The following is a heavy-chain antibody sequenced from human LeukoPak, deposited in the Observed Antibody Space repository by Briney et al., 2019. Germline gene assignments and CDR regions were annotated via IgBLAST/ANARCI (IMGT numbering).Heavy chain of an antibody. J-gene: IGHJ4*02. CDR2: TYYSGST. V-gene: IGHV4-59*01. CDR3: ARASFNSYGIDGFDY. D-gene: IGHD5-18*01. Sequence: SETLSLTCTVSGGSISTYYWSWIRQPPGKGLEWIAYTYYSGSTNYNTSLKRRVTISVDMPKNQFSLKLSSVTAADTAVYYCARASFNSYGIDGFDYWCQGTLVTVSS. CDR1: GGSISTYY.